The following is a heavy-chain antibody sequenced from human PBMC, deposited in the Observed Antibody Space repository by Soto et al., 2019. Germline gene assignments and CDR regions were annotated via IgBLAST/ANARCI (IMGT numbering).Heavy chain of an antibody. CDR3: AGGGIPPSGYGIAYAMDV. CDR1: GVSISGSRYY. Sequence: PSETLSLTCTVSGVSISGSRYYWGWIRQPPGRGLEWSGNIYYSGSTYYTPALKSRVTLSVDTSKNQFSLNLNSVTAADTAVYYCAGGGIPPSGYGIAYAMDVWGQGTTVTVSS. J-gene: IGHJ6*02. V-gene: IGHV4-39*01. CDR2: IYYSGST. D-gene: IGHD1-26*01.